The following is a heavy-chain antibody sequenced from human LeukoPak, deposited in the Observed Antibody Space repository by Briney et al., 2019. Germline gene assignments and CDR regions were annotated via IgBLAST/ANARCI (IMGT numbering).Heavy chain of an antibody. J-gene: IGHJ3*02. CDR2: ISSSGSTI. V-gene: IGHV3-48*03. CDR1: GFTFSSYE. Sequence: GGSLRLSCAASGFTFSSYEMNWVRQAPGKGLEWVSYISSSGSTIYYADSVKGRFTISRDNAKNSLYLQMNSLRAEDTAVYYCARGYFLDAFDIWGQGTMVTVPS. CDR3: ARGYFLDAFDI. D-gene: IGHD1-14*01.